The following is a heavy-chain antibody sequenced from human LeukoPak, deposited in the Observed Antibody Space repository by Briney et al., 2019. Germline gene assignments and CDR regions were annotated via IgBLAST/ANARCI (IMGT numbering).Heavy chain of an antibody. V-gene: IGHV1-46*01. J-gene: IGHJ4*02. CDR3: ARTQYYYDSSGPNFDY. D-gene: IGHD3-22*01. Sequence: ASVKVSCKASGYTFTSYYMHWVRQAPGQGLEWMGIINPSGGSTSYAQKFQGRVTMTRDMSTSTVYMELSSLRSEDTAVYYCARTQYYYDSSGPNFDYWGQGTLVTVSS. CDR2: INPSGGST. CDR1: GYTFTSYY.